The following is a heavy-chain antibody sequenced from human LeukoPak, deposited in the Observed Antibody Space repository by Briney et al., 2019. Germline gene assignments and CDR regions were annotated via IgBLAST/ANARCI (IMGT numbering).Heavy chain of an antibody. CDR3: ARGTYYYDSSGSVGDY. Sequence: PGESLRLSCAASGFTFSSYAMHWVRQAPGKGLEWVAVISYDGSNKYYADSVKGRFTISRDNSKNTLYLQMSSLRAEDTAVYYCARGTYYYDSSGSVGDYWGQGTLVTVSS. D-gene: IGHD3-22*01. CDR2: ISYDGSNK. CDR1: GFTFSSYA. V-gene: IGHV3-30*04. J-gene: IGHJ4*02.